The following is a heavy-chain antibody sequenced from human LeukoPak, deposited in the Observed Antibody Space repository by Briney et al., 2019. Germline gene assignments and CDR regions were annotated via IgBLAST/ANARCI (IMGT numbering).Heavy chain of an antibody. CDR2: IYHSGST. CDR1: GGSISSSNW. J-gene: IGHJ4*02. Sequence: SETLSLTCAVSGGSISSSNWWSWVRPPPGKGLEWIGEIYHSGSTNYNLSLKSRVTISVDKSKNQFSLKLSSVTAADTAVYYCASNGYSYGYALDYWGQGTLVTVSS. D-gene: IGHD5-18*01. CDR3: ASNGYSYGYALDY. V-gene: IGHV4-4*02.